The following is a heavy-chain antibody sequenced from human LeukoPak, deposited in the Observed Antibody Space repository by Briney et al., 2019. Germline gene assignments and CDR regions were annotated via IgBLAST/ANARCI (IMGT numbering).Heavy chain of an antibody. CDR3: ARAPGGYCSSTSCLYYYGMDV. V-gene: IGHV4-31*03. CDR1: GGSISSGGYH. CDR2: IYYSGST. D-gene: IGHD2-2*01. J-gene: IGHJ6*02. Sequence: KTSQTLSLTCTVSGGSISSGGYHWSWIRQHPGKGLEWIGYIYYSGSTYYNPSLKSRVTISVDTSKNQFSLKLSSVTAADTAVYYCARAPGGYCSSTSCLYYYGMDVWGQGTTVTVSS.